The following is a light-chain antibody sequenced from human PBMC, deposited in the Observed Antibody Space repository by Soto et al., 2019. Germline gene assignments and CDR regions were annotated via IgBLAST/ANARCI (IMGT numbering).Light chain of an antibody. CDR1: QRVSKSN. CDR2: GGT. V-gene: IGKV3-20*01. J-gene: IGKJ4*01. CDR3: QHYGSSFLP. Sequence: EIALTQSQVTLSLSPGERAALSCRASQRVSKSNIGWYQHKTGQAPRLLIYGGTKTTSGVPDRFSGSGSGTDFTLTISSLDPEDSAVYYCQHYGSSFLPFGGGTKVDI.